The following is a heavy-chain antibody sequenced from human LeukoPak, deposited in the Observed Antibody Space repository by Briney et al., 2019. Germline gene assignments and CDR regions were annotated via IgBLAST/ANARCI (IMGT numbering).Heavy chain of an antibody. Sequence: GGSLRLSCAASGFTFSTYGMHWVRQAPGKGLEWVAFIRFDGTNRYYADSVKGRFTISRDNSKNTLYLQMNSLRAEDTAVYYCARGGAARPDFWGQGTLVTVSS. CDR3: ARGGAARPDF. CDR2: IRFDGTNR. D-gene: IGHD6-6*01. J-gene: IGHJ4*02. CDR1: GFTFSTYG. V-gene: IGHV3-30*02.